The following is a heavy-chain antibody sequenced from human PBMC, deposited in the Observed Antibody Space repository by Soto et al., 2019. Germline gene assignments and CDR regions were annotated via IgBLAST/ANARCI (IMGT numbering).Heavy chain of an antibody. CDR2: ISYDGSNK. J-gene: IGHJ5*02. CDR3: ARAAVAGGFPQYNWFDP. V-gene: IGHV3-30-3*01. Sequence: GGSLRLSCAASGFTFSSYAMHWVRQAPGKGLEWVAVISYDGSNKYYADSVKGRFTISRDNSKNTLYLQMNSLRAEDTAVYYCARAAVAGGFPQYNWFDPWGQGTLVTVSS. D-gene: IGHD6-19*01. CDR1: GFTFSSYA.